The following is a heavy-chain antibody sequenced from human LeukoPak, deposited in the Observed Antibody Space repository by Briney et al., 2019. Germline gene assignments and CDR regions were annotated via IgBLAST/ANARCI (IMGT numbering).Heavy chain of an antibody. Sequence: PSETLSLTCTVSGGSISSSSYYWGWIRQPPGKGLEWIGSIYHSGSTYYNPSLKSRVTISVDTSKNQFSLKLSSVTAADTAVYYCARLNPFDAFDIWGQGTMVTVSS. CDR2: IYHSGST. V-gene: IGHV4-39*01. D-gene: IGHD1-14*01. CDR3: ARLNPFDAFDI. J-gene: IGHJ3*02. CDR1: GGSISSSSYY.